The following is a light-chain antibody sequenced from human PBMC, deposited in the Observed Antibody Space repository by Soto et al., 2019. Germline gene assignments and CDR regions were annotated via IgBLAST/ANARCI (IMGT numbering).Light chain of an antibody. V-gene: IGLV2-14*01. CDR1: SSDVGGHNY. CDR3: SSYTGSDTHII. Sequence: QSVLTQPASLSGSPGQSITISCTGTSSDVGGHNYVSWYQHHPGKAPKLMIYEVSNRPSGVSNRFSGSKSGNTASLTISGLQAEDEAEYYCSSYTGSDTHIIFGGGTKLTVL. J-gene: IGLJ2*01. CDR2: EVS.